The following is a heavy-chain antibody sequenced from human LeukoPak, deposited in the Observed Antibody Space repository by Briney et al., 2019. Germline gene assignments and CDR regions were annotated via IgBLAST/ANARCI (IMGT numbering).Heavy chain of an antibody. CDR1: GFSFSSYA. V-gene: IGHV3-30*04. J-gene: IGHJ5*02. CDR2: ISYDGSNE. Sequence: GRSLRLSCAASGFSFSSYAMHWVRQAPGKGLEWVAVISYDGSNEYYPDSVKGRFTISRDNSKNTLYLQMNSLRAEDTAVYYCARDSSGSYNWFDLWGQGTLVTVSS. CDR3: ARDSSGSYNWFDL. D-gene: IGHD6-19*01.